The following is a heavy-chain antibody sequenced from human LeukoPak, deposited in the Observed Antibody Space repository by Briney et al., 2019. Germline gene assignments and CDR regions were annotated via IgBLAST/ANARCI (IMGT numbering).Heavy chain of an antibody. J-gene: IGHJ4*02. Sequence: GGSLRLSCAASGFTFSSYSMNWVRQAPGKGLEWVSSISSSSSYIYYADSVKGRFTISRDNAKNSLYLQMNSLRAEDTAVYYCAKLITMVRGALDYWGQGTLVTVSS. V-gene: IGHV3-21*04. D-gene: IGHD3-10*01. CDR1: GFTFSSYS. CDR2: ISSSSSYI. CDR3: AKLITMVRGALDY.